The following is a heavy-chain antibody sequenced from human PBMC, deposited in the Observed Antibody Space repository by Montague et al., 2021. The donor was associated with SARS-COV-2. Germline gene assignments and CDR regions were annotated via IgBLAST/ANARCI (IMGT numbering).Heavy chain of an antibody. CDR1: GDFISSGYFY. V-gene: IGHV4-39*01. D-gene: IGHD2-2*01. J-gene: IGHJ4*02. CDR2: IHYSGIT. CDR3: ARHLAISGPAAVSDY. Sequence: SETLSLTCTVSGDFISSGYFYWGWIRQPPGKGLEWVGTIHYSGITYYXXXLERRVTISVDTSRNQFSLKLSSVTAADTAIYYCARHLAISGPAAVSDYWGQGTLVTVSS.